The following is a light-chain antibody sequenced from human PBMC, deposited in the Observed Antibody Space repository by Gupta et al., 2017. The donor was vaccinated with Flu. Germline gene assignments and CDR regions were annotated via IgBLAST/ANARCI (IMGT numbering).Light chain of an antibody. CDR2: GAS. CDR3: QQYGSQPTWT. J-gene: IGKJ1*01. CDR1: QSVISTY. Sequence: IVLTQSPGTLSLSPGERATLSCRASQSVISTYLAWYQQKPGQTPRLLIYGASSRATGIPDRFTGSGYGTDFTLTISRLEPEDFAVYYCQQYGSQPTWTFGQGTKVEIK. V-gene: IGKV3-20*01.